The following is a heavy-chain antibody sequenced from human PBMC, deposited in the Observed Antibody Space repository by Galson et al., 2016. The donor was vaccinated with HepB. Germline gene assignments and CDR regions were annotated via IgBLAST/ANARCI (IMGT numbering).Heavy chain of an antibody. Sequence: SLRLSCAASGFTFSRFAIHWVRQAPGKGLEWVAHMSGSGDTTFYAASVRGRFTISRDNSENTLFLQMDRLTGEDTAVYYCAKEGFCTGSACYWPPDHWGQGTPVTVSS. D-gene: IGHD2-8*02. CDR1: GFTFSRFA. CDR3: AKEGFCTGSACYWPPDH. CDR2: MSGSGDTT. V-gene: IGHV3-23*01. J-gene: IGHJ4*02.